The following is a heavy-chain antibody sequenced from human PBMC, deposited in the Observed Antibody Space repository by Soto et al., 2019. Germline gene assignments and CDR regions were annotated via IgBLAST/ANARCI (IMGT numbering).Heavy chain of an antibody. CDR3: ARAEADYDGIVTGYYVGSFGF. D-gene: IGHD3-9*01. J-gene: IGHJ4*02. V-gene: IGHV4-34*01. CDR2: IDHSGNT. CDR1: TESFSHYY. Sequence: SETLSLTCAVKTESFSHYYWIWIRQPPGKGLEWIGEIDHSGNTNYSPSLKSRVAISVDTSKNQFSLKLNSVTAADTAVYYCARAEADYDGIVTGYYVGSFGFWGQGTLVTVSS.